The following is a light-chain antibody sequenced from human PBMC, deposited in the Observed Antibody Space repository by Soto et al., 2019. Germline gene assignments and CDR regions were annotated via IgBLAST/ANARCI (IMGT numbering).Light chain of an antibody. Sequence: EIVLAQSPVTLSLSPGERATLSCRASQSVSSSYLAWYQQKPGQAPRLLIYGASSRATGIPDRFSGSGSGTAFTLTISRLEPEDFAVFYCQKYGSSAWKFGQGTKVDIK. V-gene: IGKV3-20*01. CDR1: QSVSSSY. CDR3: QKYGSSAWK. CDR2: GAS. J-gene: IGKJ1*01.